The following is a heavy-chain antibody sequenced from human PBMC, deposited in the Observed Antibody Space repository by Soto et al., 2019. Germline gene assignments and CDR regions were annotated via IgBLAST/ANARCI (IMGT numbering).Heavy chain of an antibody. V-gene: IGHV4-31*03. CDR3: AREWRDYYFDY. CDR1: GGSISSGGYY. Sequence: QVQLQESGPGLVKPSQILSLTCTVSGGSISSGGYYWIWIRQHPGKVLEWIGYIYYSGSTYYNPSLKSRVTISVDTSKNPCSLKLSSVTAADTAVYYCAREWRDYYFDYWGQGTLVTVSS. CDR2: IYYSGST. J-gene: IGHJ4*02.